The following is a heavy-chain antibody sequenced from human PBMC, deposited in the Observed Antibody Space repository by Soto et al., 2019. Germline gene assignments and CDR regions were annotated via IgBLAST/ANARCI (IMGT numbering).Heavy chain of an antibody. CDR2: ISGSGGST. V-gene: IGHV3-23*01. CDR1: GFTFSSYA. CDR3: AKDPILGYYYFYFDY. D-gene: IGHD3-22*01. Sequence: EVQLLESGGGLVQPAGSLRLSCAASGFTFSSYAMSWVRQAPGKGLEWVSAISGSGGSTYYADSVKGRFTISRDNSKNTLYLQMNSLRAEDTAVYYCAKDPILGYYYFYFDYWGQGTLVTVSS. J-gene: IGHJ4*02.